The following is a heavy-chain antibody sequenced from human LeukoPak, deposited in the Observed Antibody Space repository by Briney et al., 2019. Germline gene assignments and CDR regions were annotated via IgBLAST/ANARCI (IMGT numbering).Heavy chain of an antibody. CDR2: ISGSGGST. V-gene: IGHV3-23*01. D-gene: IGHD3-10*01. J-gene: IGHJ4*02. CDR1: EFTFSSYA. Sequence: GGSLRLSCAASEFTFSSYAMSWVRQAPGEGLEWVSAISGSGGSTYYADSVKGRFTISRDNSKNTLYLQMKSLRAEDTAVYYCAKEMYYYGSGSLLLAPYFDYWGQGTLVTVSS. CDR3: AKEMYYYGSGSLLLAPYFDY.